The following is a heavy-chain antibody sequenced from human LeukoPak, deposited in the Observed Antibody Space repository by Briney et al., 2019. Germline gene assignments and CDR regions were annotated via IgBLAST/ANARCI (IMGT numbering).Heavy chain of an antibody. CDR2: ISGSGGST. Sequence: GGSLRLSCAASGFTFSSYAMSWVRQAPGKGLEWVSAISGSGGSTYYADSVQGRFTISRDNSKNTLYLQMNSLRAEDTAVYYCASDDSSGLFAVDCWGQGTLVTVSS. CDR3: ASDDSSGLFAVDC. J-gene: IGHJ4*02. V-gene: IGHV3-23*01. CDR1: GFTFSSYA. D-gene: IGHD3-22*01.